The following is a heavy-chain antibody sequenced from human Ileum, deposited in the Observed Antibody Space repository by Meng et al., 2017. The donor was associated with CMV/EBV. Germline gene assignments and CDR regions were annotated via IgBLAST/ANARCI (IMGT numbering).Heavy chain of an antibody. D-gene: IGHD1-26*01. CDR2: INPSGGST. CDR1: GYTFTSYY. V-gene: IGHV1-46*01. Sequence: ASVKVSCKASGYTFTSYYMHWVRQAPGQGLEWMGIINPSGGSTSYAQKFQGRVTMTRDTSTSTVYMELSSLRSEDTAMYYCARTATRDDAFDIWGQGTMVTVSS. J-gene: IGHJ3*02. CDR3: ARTATRDDAFDI.